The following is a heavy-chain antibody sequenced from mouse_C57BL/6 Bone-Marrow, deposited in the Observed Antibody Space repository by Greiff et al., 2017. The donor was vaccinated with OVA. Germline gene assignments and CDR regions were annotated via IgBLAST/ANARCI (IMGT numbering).Heavy chain of an antibody. CDR3: ARRGGFLGARDY. Sequence: EVQLKQSGGDLVKPGGSLKLSCAASGFTFSSYGMSWVRQTPDKRLEWVATISSGGSYTYYPDSVQGRFTISRDNAKNTLYLQMSSLKSDDTAMYYCARRGGFLGARDYWGQGTSVTVSS. CDR2: ISSGGSYT. CDR1: GFTFSSYG. V-gene: IGHV5-6*01. J-gene: IGHJ4*01. D-gene: IGHD3-1*01.